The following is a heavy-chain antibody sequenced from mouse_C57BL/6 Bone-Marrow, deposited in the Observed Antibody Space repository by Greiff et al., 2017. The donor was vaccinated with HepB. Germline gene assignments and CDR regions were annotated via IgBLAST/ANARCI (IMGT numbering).Heavy chain of an antibody. Sequence: VQLQQSGPELVKPGVSVKISCKASGYPFSSSWLNWVKPRPGKGLEWIVRIYLGDGAPNFNGKFKGKALLTADKSSSTAYMQLSSLTSEDSAVYFGARGGVYCGSPWFAYWGQGTLVTVSA. CDR1: GYPFSSSW. CDR2: IYLGDGAP. J-gene: IGHJ3*01. V-gene: IGHV1-82*01. D-gene: IGHD1-1*01. CDR3: ARGGVYCGSPWFAY.